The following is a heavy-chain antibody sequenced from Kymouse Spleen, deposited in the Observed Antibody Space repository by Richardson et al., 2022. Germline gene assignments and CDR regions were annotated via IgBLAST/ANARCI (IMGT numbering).Heavy chain of an antibody. J-gene: IGHJ6*02. CDR1: GGSISSSSYY. CDR2: IYYSGST. CDR3: ARQRYDILTGYPLYYYYYGMDV. V-gene: IGHV4-39*01. Sequence: QLQLQESGPGLVKPSETLSLTCTVSGGSISSSSYYWGWIRQPPGKGLEWIGSIYYSGSTYYNPSLKSRVTISVDTSKNQFSLKLSSVTAADTAVYYCARQRYDILTGYPLYYYYYGMDVWGQGTTVTVSS. D-gene: IGHD3-9*01.